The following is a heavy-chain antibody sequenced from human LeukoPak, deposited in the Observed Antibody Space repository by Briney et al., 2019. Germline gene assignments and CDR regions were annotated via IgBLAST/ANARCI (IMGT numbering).Heavy chain of an antibody. CDR3: ASLDY. J-gene: IGHJ4*02. CDR2: LYTSGES. V-gene: IGHV3-53*01. Sequence: PGGSLTLSFPASGFSVSNSYMIWLRQAPGKGLEWVSLLYTSGESNYADSVRRRCTMSRDNSKNTVSLQMNSLRAEDTDVYYCASLDYWGQGTPVTVSS. CDR1: GFSVSNSY.